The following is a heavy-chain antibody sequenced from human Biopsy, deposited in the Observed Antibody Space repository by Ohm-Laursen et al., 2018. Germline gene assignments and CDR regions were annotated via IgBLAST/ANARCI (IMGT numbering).Heavy chain of an antibody. CDR3: ARGQDSSYLAYGMDV. D-gene: IGHD6-19*01. Sequence: SETLSLTCTVSGGSISSHYWSWIRQPPGKGLEWIGYIYNRGSTKYNSSLKSRVTILVDTSKNQFSLTVRSVTAADTAMYYCARGQDSSYLAYGMDVWGQGTTVTVSS. V-gene: IGHV4-59*11. J-gene: IGHJ6*02. CDR1: GGSISSHY. CDR2: IYNRGST.